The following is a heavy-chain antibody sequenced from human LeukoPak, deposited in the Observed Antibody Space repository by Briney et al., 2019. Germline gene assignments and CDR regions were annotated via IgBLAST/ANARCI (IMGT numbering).Heavy chain of an antibody. CDR2: IKQDGSEK. D-gene: IGHD3-3*01. V-gene: IGHV3-7*01. CDR1: GFTFSSYS. J-gene: IGHJ4*02. CDR3: ARERQNNDFWSGGDY. Sequence: GGSLRLSCTASGFTFSSYSMNWVRQAPGKGLEWVANIKQDGSEKYYVDSVKGRFTISRDNAKNSLYLQMNTLRPEDTAVYYCARERQNNDFWSGGDYWGQGTLVTVSS.